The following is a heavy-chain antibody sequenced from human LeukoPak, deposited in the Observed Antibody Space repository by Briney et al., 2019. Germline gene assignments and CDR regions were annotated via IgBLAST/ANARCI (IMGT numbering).Heavy chain of an antibody. J-gene: IGHJ5*02. CDR1: GFTFSSYA. V-gene: IGHV3-23*01. D-gene: IGHD6-19*01. CDR3: ARDGAVAGTEYWFDP. CDR2: ISGSGGST. Sequence: GGSLRLSCAASGFTFSSYAMSWVRQAPGKGLEWVSAISGSGGSTYYADSVKGRFTISRDNSKNTLYLQMNSLRAEDTAVYYCARDGAVAGTEYWFDPWGQGTLVTVSS.